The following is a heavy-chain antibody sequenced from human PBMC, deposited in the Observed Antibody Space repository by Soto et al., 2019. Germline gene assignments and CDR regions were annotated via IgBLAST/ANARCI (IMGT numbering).Heavy chain of an antibody. Sequence: GGSLRLSCVASGFTFSSYAMSWVRQAPGKGLEWVSAISGSGGSTYYADSVKGRFTISRDNSKNTLYLQMNSLRAEDTAVYYCAKDVVATISAFDYWGQGTLVTVSS. CDR1: GFTFSSYA. CDR3: AKDVVATISAFDY. J-gene: IGHJ4*02. D-gene: IGHD5-12*01. CDR2: ISGSGGST. V-gene: IGHV3-23*01.